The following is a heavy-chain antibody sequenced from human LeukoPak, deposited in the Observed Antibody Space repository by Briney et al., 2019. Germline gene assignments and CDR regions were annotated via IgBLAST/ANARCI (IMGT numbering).Heavy chain of an antibody. CDR2: ISAYNGNT. V-gene: IGHV1-18*01. Sequence: VASVKVSCKASGYTFTSYGISWVRQAPGQGLEWMGWISAYNGNTNYAQKLQGRVTMTTDTSTSTAYMELSRLRSDDTAVYYCAREAATTGGDYWGQGTLVTVSS. CDR3: AREAATTGGDY. D-gene: IGHD1/OR15-1a*01. J-gene: IGHJ4*02. CDR1: GYTFTSYG.